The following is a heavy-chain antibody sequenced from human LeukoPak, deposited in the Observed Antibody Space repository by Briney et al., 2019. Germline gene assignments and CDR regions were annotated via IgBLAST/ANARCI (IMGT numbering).Heavy chain of an antibody. CDR3: ARDNSVRDEAWSFNP. CDR1: GYTFTSNY. Sequence: ASVKVSCEAFGYTFTSNYMHCVRQAPGQGPEWMGVISPSGGSTTYAQKFQGRVTLTRDMSTSTDYLELSSLRSEDTAVYYCARDNSVRDEAWSFNPWGQGTLVTVSS. J-gene: IGHJ5*02. V-gene: IGHV1-46*01. CDR2: ISPSGGST. D-gene: IGHD5-24*01.